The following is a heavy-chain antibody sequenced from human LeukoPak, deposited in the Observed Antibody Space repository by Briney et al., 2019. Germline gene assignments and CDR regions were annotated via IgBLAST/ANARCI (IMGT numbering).Heavy chain of an antibody. CDR2: ISSSSSYI. J-gene: IGHJ4*02. CDR1: GFTFSSYS. D-gene: IGHD3-10*01. V-gene: IGHV3-21*01. Sequence: PGGSLRLSCAASGFTFSSYSMNWVRRAPGKGLEWVSSISSSSSYIYYADSVKGRFTISRDNAKNSLYLQMNSLRAEDTAVYYCARDSLPLWFGESFPFDYWGQGTLVTVSS. CDR3: ARDSLPLWFGESFPFDY.